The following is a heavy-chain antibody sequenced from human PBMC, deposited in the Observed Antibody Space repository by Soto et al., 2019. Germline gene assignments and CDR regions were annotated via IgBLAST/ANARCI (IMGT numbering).Heavy chain of an antibody. CDR3: ATDVVRSTGGDS. CDR2: IIPIFSKT. V-gene: IGHV1-69*01. Sequence: QVQLVQSGAEVKEPGSSVKVSYKTSGGTFTTSSFVWVRQGPGQGLEWMGGIIPIFSKTNLAPKFQGRVTFTADESTRTVYMELSSLRSEDTAIYYCATDVVRSTGGDSWGQGTLVTVSS. CDR1: GGTFTTSS. J-gene: IGHJ4*02. D-gene: IGHD7-27*01.